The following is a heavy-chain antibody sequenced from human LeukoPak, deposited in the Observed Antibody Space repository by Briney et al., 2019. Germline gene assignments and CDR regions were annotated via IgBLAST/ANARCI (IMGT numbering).Heavy chain of an antibody. CDR2: MYYSGRT. D-gene: IGHD1-26*01. J-gene: IGHJ6*02. CDR1: GGSISSYY. CDR3: ARTFSESYYYYGLDV. Sequence: SETLSLTCTVSGGSISSYYWSWIRQPPGKGLEWIGYMYYSGRTNYNPSLKSRVTISVDTSKNQFSLKLSSVTAADTAVYYCARTFSESYYYYGLDVWCQGTTVTVSS. V-gene: IGHV4-59*01.